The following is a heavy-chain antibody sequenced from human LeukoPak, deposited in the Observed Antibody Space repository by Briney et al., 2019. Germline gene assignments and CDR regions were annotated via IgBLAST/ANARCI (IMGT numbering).Heavy chain of an antibody. CDR2: IYHSGST. CDR1: GYSISSGHY. J-gene: IGHJ4*02. CDR3: ARTVYGYFDY. D-gene: IGHD3-10*01. Sequence: SETLSLTCTVSGYSISSGHYWGWIRQPPGKGLEWIGSIYHSGSTYYNPSLKSRVTISVDTSKNQFSLKLSSVTAADTAVYYCARTVYGYFDYWGQGTLVTVSS. V-gene: IGHV4-38-2*02.